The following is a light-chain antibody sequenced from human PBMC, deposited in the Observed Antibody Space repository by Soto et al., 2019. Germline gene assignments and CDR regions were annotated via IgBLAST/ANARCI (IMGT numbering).Light chain of an antibody. CDR3: QQSFSIPIT. V-gene: IGKV1-39*01. CDR2: AAS. Sequence: DIQMTHSPSSLSASVGDRVTITCRASQSISSYLNWYQQKPGKAPKLLIYAASSLQSGVPSRFSGSGSGTAFTLTISSLQPEDFATYYCQQSFSIPITFGQGTRLEIK. J-gene: IGKJ5*01. CDR1: QSISSY.